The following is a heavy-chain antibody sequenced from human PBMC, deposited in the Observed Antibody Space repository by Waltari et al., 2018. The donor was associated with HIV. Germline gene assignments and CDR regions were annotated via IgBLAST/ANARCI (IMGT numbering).Heavy chain of an antibody. CDR2: ISGSGGSA. CDR3: ASYDSSGYYDFDY. J-gene: IGHJ4*02. Sequence: EVQLLESGGGLVQPGGSLRLSCAASGFTFSSHAMLWVSQAPGKGLEWVSAISGSGGSAYYADSVKGRFTISRDNSKNTLYLQMNSLRAEDTAVYYCASYDSSGYYDFDYWGQGTLVTVSS. V-gene: IGHV3-23*01. CDR1: GFTFSSHA. D-gene: IGHD3-22*01.